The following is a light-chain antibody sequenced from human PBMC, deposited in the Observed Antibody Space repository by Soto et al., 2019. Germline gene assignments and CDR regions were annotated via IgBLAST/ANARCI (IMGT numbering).Light chain of an antibody. CDR1: KNDIGVYDF. CDR3: KSYAGSNTYV. Sequence: ALTQPPSASGSPGQSVTISCTGTKNDIGVYDFVSWYQHHPGKAPRLIIYEVVQRPSGVPDRSSGSKSGNTASLTVSGLQAADEADYFCKSYAGSNTYVFGSGTKVTVL. V-gene: IGLV2-8*01. CDR2: EVV. J-gene: IGLJ1*01.